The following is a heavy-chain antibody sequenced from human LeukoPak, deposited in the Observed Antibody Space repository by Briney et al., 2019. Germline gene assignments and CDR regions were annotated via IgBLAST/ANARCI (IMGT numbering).Heavy chain of an antibody. J-gene: IGHJ5*02. Sequence: PSETLSLTCTVSGGSITTYYWSWIRQPAGKGLEWIGRIYSTGITTYNPSLKGRVTMSVDTSKNQFSLKLSSVTAADTAVYYCARPQSGLGWFDPGGQGILVTVSS. CDR2: IYSTGIT. CDR1: GGSITTYY. CDR3: ARPQSGLGWFDP. V-gene: IGHV4-4*07.